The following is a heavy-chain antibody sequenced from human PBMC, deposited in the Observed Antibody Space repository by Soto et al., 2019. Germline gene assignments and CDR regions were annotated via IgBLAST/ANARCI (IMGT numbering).Heavy chain of an antibody. D-gene: IGHD3-10*01. Sequence: QVQLVESGGGVVQPGRSLRLSCAASGFTFSSYGMHWVRQAPGKGLEWVAVISYDGSNKYYAVSVKGRFTISRDNSKNTLYLQMNSLRAEDTAVYYCAKGMVRGVIMSPYFDYWCQGTLVTVSS. J-gene: IGHJ4*02. CDR1: GFTFSSYG. CDR3: AKGMVRGVIMSPYFDY. CDR2: ISYDGSNK. V-gene: IGHV3-30*18.